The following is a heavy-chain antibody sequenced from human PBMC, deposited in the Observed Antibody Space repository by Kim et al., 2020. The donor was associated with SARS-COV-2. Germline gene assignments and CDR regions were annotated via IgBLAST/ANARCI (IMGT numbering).Heavy chain of an antibody. CDR1: GFTFSSYA. CDR2: ISGSGGST. Sequence: GGSLRLSCAASGFTFSSYAMSWVRQAPGKGLEWVSAISGSGGSTYYADSVKGRFTISRDNSKNTLYLQMNSLRAEDTAVYYCAKAVWYDSSGYLDYWGQGTLVTVSS. D-gene: IGHD3-22*01. CDR3: AKAVWYDSSGYLDY. J-gene: IGHJ4*02. V-gene: IGHV3-23*01.